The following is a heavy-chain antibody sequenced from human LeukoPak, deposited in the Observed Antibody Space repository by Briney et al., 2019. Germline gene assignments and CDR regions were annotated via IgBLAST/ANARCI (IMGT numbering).Heavy chain of an antibody. V-gene: IGHV3-23*01. D-gene: IGHD2-21*01. CDR1: GFTLSSYA. Sequence: GSLRLSCAASGFTLSSYATSWVRQAPGKGLEWVSAISDSGNTYHADSVKGRFTISRDSSKNTLFLQMNRLRPEDAAVYYCAKAPVTTCRGAYCYPFDYWGQRTLVTVSS. J-gene: IGHJ4*02. CDR2: ISDSGNT. CDR3: AKAPVTTCRGAYCYPFDY.